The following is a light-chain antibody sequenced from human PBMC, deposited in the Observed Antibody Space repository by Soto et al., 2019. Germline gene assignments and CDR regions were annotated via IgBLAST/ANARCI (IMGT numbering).Light chain of an antibody. J-gene: IGLJ1*01. Sequence: QSVLTQPPSVSGAPGQRATISCTGSNSNIGAGYDVHWYQHLPGTAPKLLIYSNNQRPSGVPDRFSGSKSGTSASLAISGLQSEDEADYYCAAWDDTLNGLYVFGTGTKVTVL. CDR3: AAWDDTLNGLYV. CDR1: NSNIGAGYD. V-gene: IGLV1-44*01. CDR2: SNN.